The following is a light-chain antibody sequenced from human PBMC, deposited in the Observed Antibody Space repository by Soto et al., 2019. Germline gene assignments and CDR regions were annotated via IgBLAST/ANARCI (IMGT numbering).Light chain of an antibody. V-gene: IGLV1-40*01. CDR2: GNS. CDR3: QSYDSSLRGPGV. Sequence: QSVLTQPPSVSGAPGQRVTISCTGSSSNIGAGYDVHWYQQLPGTAPKLLIYGNSNRPSGVPDRFSGSKSGPSASLAITGLQAEDEADYYGQSYDSSLRGPGVFGGGTKLTVL. CDR1: SSNIGAGYD. J-gene: IGLJ3*02.